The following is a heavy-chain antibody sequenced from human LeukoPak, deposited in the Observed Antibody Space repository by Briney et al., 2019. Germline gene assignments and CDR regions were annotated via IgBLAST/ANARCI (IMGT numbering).Heavy chain of an antibody. CDR2: ISAYNDNT. Sequence: GESLKISCKASGYTLSSYGISWVRQAPGQGLEWMGWISAYNDNTNYAQKFQGRVTMTTDTSTSTAYMELRSLRSDDTAVYYCARVGSYGSGSSNPDYYYYYMDVWGKGTTVTISS. V-gene: IGHV1-18*01. J-gene: IGHJ6*03. D-gene: IGHD3-10*01. CDR1: GYTLSSYG. CDR3: ARVGSYGSGSSNPDYYYYYMDV.